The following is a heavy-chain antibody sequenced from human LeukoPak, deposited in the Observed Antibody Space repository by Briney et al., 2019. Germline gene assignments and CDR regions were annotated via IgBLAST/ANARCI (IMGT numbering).Heavy chain of an antibody. CDR3: ARVPDFWSGYFDY. Sequence: SETLSLTCTVSAGSISSSSYYWGWIRQPPGKGLEWIGSIYYSGSTYYNPSLKSRVTISVDTSKNQFSLKLSSVTAADTAVYYCARVPDFWSGYFDYWGQGTLVTVSS. CDR1: AGSISSSSYY. V-gene: IGHV4-39*07. CDR2: IYYSGST. J-gene: IGHJ4*02. D-gene: IGHD3-3*01.